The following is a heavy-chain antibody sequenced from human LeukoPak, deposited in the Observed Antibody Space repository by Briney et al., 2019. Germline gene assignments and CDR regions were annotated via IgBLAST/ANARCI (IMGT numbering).Heavy chain of an antibody. V-gene: IGHV3-11*01. Sequence: GGSLRLSCAASGFTFSDYYMSWIRQAPGKGLEWVSYISSSGSTIYYADSVKGRFTISRDNAKNPLYLQMNSLRPEDTAVYYCAREYYYDSMGYWGQGTLVTVSS. CDR2: ISSSGSTI. J-gene: IGHJ4*02. CDR1: GFTFSDYY. D-gene: IGHD3-22*01. CDR3: AREYYYDSMGY.